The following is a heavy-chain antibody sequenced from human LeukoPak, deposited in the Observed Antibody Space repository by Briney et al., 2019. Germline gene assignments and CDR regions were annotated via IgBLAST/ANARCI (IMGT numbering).Heavy chain of an antibody. V-gene: IGHV4-61*02. Sequence: SQTLSLTCTVSGDSITTGSYYLSCVRQPAGKGLEWIVRVYINGVTHYDPSLKRRVTISVDTSKNQFSLKLSSVTAADTAVYYCARSGLLWFGELSFLDYWGQGTLVTVSS. D-gene: IGHD3-10*01. CDR2: VYINGVT. CDR3: ARSGLLWFGELSFLDY. CDR1: GDSITTGSYY. J-gene: IGHJ4*02.